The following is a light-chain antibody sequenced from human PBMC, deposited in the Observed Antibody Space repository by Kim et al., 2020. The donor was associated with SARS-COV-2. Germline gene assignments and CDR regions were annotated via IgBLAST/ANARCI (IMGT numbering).Light chain of an antibody. CDR3: QQYGSSPRGYT. V-gene: IGKV3-20*01. Sequence: PGERATLPCRASQSVSSSYLAWYQQKPAQAPRLLIYGASSRATGIPDRFSGSGSGTDFTLTISRLEPEDFAVYYCQQYGSSPRGYTFGQGTKLEI. CDR1: QSVSSSY. CDR2: GAS. J-gene: IGKJ2*01.